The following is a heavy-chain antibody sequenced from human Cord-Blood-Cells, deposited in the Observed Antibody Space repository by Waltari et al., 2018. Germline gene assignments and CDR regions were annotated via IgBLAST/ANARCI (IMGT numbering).Heavy chain of an antibody. Sequence: QVQLVQSGAEVKKPGASVKVSCKASGYTFTGYHMHWVRQAPGQGLEWMGWINPNSGGTNYAQKFQGWVTMTRDTSISTAYMELSRLRSDDTAVYYCARDRNRAFWSGYYAFDIWGQGTMVTVSS. CDR3: ARDRNRAFWSGYYAFDI. CDR2: INPNSGGT. D-gene: IGHD3-3*01. CDR1: GYTFTGYH. V-gene: IGHV1-2*04. J-gene: IGHJ3*02.